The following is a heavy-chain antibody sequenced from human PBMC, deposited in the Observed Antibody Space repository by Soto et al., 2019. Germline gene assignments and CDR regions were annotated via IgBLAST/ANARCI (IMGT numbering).Heavy chain of an antibody. Sequence: PGGSLRLSCAVSGFTFSDYAMSWVRQAPGKGLEWVSSLSGSGSSTYYADCVSGRFTISRDNLKNTVYLQMNSLRVEDTAIYYCAKGGESRSYYYAMRVWGQGTTVPVSS. D-gene: IGHD3-10*01. CDR3: AKGGESRSYYYAMRV. J-gene: IGHJ6*02. CDR2: LSGSGSST. V-gene: IGHV3-23*01. CDR1: GFTFSDYA.